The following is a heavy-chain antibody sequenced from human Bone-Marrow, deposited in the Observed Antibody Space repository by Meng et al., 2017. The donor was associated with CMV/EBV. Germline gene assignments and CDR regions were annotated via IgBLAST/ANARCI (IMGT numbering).Heavy chain of an antibody. V-gene: IGHV4-59*01. CDR2: IYYSGST. D-gene: IGHD3-16*02. CDR1: GGSISSYY. CDR3: ARAPRYDYVWGSYRYTGGFDY. Sequence: SETLSLTCTVSGGSISSYYWSWIRQPPGKGLEWIGYIYYSGSTNYNPSLKSRVTISVDTSKNQFSLKLSSVTAADTAVYYCARAPRYDYVWGSYRYTGGFDYWGQGTLVTFSS. J-gene: IGHJ4*02.